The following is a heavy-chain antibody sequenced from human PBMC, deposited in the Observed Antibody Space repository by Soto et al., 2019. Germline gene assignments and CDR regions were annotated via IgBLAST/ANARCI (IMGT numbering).Heavy chain of an antibody. CDR2: INHSGSA. D-gene: IGHD3-3*01. CDR3: ARDKYYDFWSGPDYYSYVMDV. V-gene: IGHV4-34*01. CDR1: GGSFSGYY. Sequence: SETLSLTCAVYGGSFSGYYWSWIRQPPGKGLEWIGEINHSGSANYNPSLTSRVTISVDTSKNQFSLKLSSVTAADTAVYHCARDKYYDFWSGPDYYSYVMDVWGQGTTVTVS. J-gene: IGHJ6*02.